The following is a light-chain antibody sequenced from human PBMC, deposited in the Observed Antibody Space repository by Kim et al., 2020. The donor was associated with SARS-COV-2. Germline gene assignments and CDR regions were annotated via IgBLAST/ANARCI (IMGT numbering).Light chain of an antibody. CDR3: QQDYKLPLT. V-gene: IGKV3D-7*01. Sequence: EIVMTQSPVTLSLSPGERATLSCRASQSLSSSYLSWYQQKPGQAPRLLIYGASTRATGVPARFSGSGSGTDFTLTISSLQPEDFAVYYCQQDYKLPLTFGGGTKVDIK. CDR1: QSLSSSY. CDR2: GAS. J-gene: IGKJ4*01.